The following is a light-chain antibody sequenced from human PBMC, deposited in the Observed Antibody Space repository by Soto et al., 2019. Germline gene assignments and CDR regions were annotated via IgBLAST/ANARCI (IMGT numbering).Light chain of an antibody. CDR2: DVS. J-gene: IGLJ1*01. CDR3: CSYTSSSTYV. CDR1: GSDVGGYNY. Sequence: QSVLTQPASVSGSPGQSITISCPGTGSDVGGYNYVSWYQQYPGKAPKLMIYDVSNRPSGVSNRFSGSKSGNTAALIIFGLQAEDEADYYCCSYTSSSTYVFGTGTKVTVL. V-gene: IGLV2-14*01.